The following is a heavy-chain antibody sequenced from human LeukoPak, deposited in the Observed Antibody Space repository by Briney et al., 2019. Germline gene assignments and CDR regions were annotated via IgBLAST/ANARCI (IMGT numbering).Heavy chain of an antibody. D-gene: IGHD2-2*03. CDR3: ARHRPGYCSSTSCYE. V-gene: IGHV5-10-1*01. CDR2: IDPSDSYT. Sequence: PGESLKISCKASGYSFTSYWISLMRQMPGKVVEWMGRIDPSDSYTNYSPSFQGHVTISADKSISTAYLQWSSLKASDTAMYYCARHRPGYCSSTSCYEWGQRTLVTVSS. CDR1: GYSFTSYW. J-gene: IGHJ4*02.